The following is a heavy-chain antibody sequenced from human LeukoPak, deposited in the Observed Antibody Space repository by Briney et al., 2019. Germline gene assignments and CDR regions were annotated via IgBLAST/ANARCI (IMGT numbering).Heavy chain of an antibody. Sequence: ASVKVSCKASGYTFTSYAMHWVRQAPGQRLEWMGWINAGNGNTKYSQKFQGRVTITRDTSASTAYMELSSLRSEDTAVYYCARVAGGSGSPFDYWGQGTLVTVSS. CDR2: INAGNGNT. J-gene: IGHJ4*02. D-gene: IGHD3-10*01. V-gene: IGHV1-3*01. CDR3: ARVAGGSGSPFDY. CDR1: GYTFTSYA.